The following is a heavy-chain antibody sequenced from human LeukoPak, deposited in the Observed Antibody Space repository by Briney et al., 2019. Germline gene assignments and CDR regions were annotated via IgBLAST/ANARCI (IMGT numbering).Heavy chain of an antibody. CDR1: GYTFTGYY. J-gene: IGHJ4*02. D-gene: IGHD4-11*01. Sequence: ASVKVSCKASGYTFTGYYIHWVRQAPRQGLEWMGCINPNSGGTNYAQRFQGRVTMTRDTSISTAYMELSRLRSDDTAVYYCARDAARGGITVTTEYWGQGTLVTVSS. CDR2: INPNSGGT. V-gene: IGHV1-2*02. CDR3: ARDAARGGITVTTEY.